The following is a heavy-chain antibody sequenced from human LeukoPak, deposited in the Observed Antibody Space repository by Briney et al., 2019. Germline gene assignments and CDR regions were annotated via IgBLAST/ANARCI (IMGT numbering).Heavy chain of an antibody. CDR3: VRAPNHYYFDS. Sequence: TGGSLRLSCAASGVTVSNTYMTWVRQAPGKGLEWVSIIYSDGSTLSADSLTGRFAISRDNSKNTLYLQMNSLGAEDTAVYYCVRAPNHYYFDSWGQGTLVTVSS. CDR2: IYSDGST. D-gene: IGHD1-14*01. J-gene: IGHJ4*02. V-gene: IGHV3-53*01. CDR1: GVTVSNTY.